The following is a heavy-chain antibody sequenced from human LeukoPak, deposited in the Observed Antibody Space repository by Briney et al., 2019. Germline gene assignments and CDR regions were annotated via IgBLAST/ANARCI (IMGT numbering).Heavy chain of an antibody. Sequence: SETLSLTCTVSGGSISSSSYYWGWIRQPPGKGLEWIGSIYYSGSTYYNPSLKSRVTISVDTSKNQFSLKLSSVTAADTAVYYCARTPIYYYDNSGYYNWGQGTVVTVSS. CDR1: GGSISSSSYY. CDR2: IYYSGST. CDR3: ARTPIYYYDNSGYYN. V-gene: IGHV4-39*07. D-gene: IGHD3-22*01. J-gene: IGHJ4*02.